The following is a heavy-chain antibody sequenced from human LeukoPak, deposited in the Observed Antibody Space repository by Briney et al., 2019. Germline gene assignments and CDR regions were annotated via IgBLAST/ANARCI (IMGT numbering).Heavy chain of an antibody. Sequence: GGSLRLSCAASGFTFSHYWMSWVRQSPGKGLEWVATIKNDGGDTLYADSVKGRLTSSRDDAKSSLFLQFHSLRVDDKAVYYCTRLAPGSSRDYWGQGTLVTVSP. CDR2: IKNDGGDT. CDR1: GFTFSHYW. CDR3: TRLAPGSSRDY. V-gene: IGHV3-7*03. J-gene: IGHJ4*02. D-gene: IGHD2-15*01.